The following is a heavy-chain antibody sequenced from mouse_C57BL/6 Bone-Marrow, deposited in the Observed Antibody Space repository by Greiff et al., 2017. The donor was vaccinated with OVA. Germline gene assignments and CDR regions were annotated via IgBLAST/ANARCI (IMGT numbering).Heavy chain of an antibody. CDR2: ISYDGSN. CDR3: ARTCYGAWFAY. Sequence: EVQLVESGPGLVKPSQSLSLTCSVTGYSITSGYYWNWIRQFPGNKLEWMGYISYDGSNNYNPSLKNRISITRDTSKNQFFLKLNSVTTEDTATYYCARTCYGAWFAYWGQGTLVTVSA. V-gene: IGHV3-6*01. J-gene: IGHJ3*01. D-gene: IGHD2-10*01. CDR1: GYSITSGYY.